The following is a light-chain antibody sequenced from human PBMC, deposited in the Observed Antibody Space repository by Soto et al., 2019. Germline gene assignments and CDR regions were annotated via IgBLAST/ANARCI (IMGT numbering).Light chain of an antibody. Sequence: EIVMTQSPATLSVSPGERATLSCRASQSVSSNLAWYQQKPCQAPRLLIYGASTRATGIPARFSGSGSGTEFTLTISSLQSEDFAVYYCQQYNNWLSWTFGQGTKVEIK. CDR3: QQYNNWLSWT. CDR1: QSVSSN. V-gene: IGKV3-15*01. J-gene: IGKJ1*01. CDR2: GAS.